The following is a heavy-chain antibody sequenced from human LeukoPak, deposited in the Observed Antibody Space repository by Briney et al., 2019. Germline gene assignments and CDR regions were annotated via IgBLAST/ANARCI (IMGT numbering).Heavy chain of an antibody. CDR2: ISSSSSYI. J-gene: IGHJ4*02. Sequence: GGSLRLSCAASGFTFSSYSMNWVRQAPGKGLEWVSSISSSSSYIYYADSVKGRFTISRDNAKNSLYLQMNSLRAEDTAVYYCARGFYDILTGYSFDYWGQGTLVTVSS. CDR1: GFTFSSYS. D-gene: IGHD3-9*01. V-gene: IGHV3-21*01. CDR3: ARGFYDILTGYSFDY.